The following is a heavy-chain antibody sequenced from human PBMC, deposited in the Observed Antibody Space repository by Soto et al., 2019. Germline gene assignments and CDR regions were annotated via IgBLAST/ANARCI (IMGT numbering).Heavy chain of an antibody. V-gene: IGHV3-23*01. CDR3: AKGSKIANPLRLNAFDI. CDR1: GFTFSSYA. Sequence: GGSLRLSCAASGFTFSSYAMSWVRQAPGKGLEWVSAISGSGGSTYYADSVKGRFTISRDNSKNTLYLQMNSLRAEDTAVYYCAKGSKIANPLRLNAFDIWGQGTMVTVSS. CDR2: ISGSGGST. J-gene: IGHJ3*02. D-gene: IGHD6-13*01.